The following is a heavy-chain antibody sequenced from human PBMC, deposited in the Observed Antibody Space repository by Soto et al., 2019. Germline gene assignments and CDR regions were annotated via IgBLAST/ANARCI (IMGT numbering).Heavy chain of an antibody. CDR3: ARDQGYYDSSGYYYYYGMDV. CDR1: GYTFTSYG. D-gene: IGHD3-22*01. J-gene: IGHJ6*02. V-gene: IGHV1-18*01. CDR2: ISAYNGNT. Sequence: QVQLVQSGAEVKKPGASVKVSCKASGYTFTSYGISWVRQAPGQGLEWMGWISAYNGNTNYAQKLQGRVTMTTDTSPSTAYMEMRSLRSDDTAVYYCARDQGYYDSSGYYYYYGMDVWGQGTTVTVSS.